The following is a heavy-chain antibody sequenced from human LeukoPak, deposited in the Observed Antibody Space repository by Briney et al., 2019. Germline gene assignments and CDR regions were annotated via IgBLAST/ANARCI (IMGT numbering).Heavy chain of an antibody. CDR3: ARDWHHSNSRDFAFDI. J-gene: IGHJ3*02. CDR1: GFTFSSYA. Sequence: GGSLRLSCAASGFTFSSYAMHWVRQAPGKGLEWVAVISYDGSNKYYADSVKGRFTISRDNSKNTLYLQMNSLRAEDTAVYHCARDWHHSNSRDFAFDIWGQGTMVTVSS. D-gene: IGHD2/OR15-2a*01. CDR2: ISYDGSNK. V-gene: IGHV3-30-3*01.